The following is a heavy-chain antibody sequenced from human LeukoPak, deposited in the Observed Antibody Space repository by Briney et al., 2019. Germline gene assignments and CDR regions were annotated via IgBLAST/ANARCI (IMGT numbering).Heavy chain of an antibody. J-gene: IGHJ4*02. Sequence: PGGSLRLSCAASGFTFSSYGMHWVRQAPGKGLEWVAFIRYDGSNKYYADSVKGRFTISRDNSKNTLYLQMNGLRAEDTAVYYCAKEVTTVTTATFDYWGQGTLVTVSS. D-gene: IGHD4-17*01. CDR1: GFTFSSYG. CDR3: AKEVTTVTTATFDY. V-gene: IGHV3-30*02. CDR2: IRYDGSNK.